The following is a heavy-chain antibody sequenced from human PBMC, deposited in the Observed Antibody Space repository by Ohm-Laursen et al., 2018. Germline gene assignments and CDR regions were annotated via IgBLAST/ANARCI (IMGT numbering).Heavy chain of an antibody. D-gene: IGHD3-3*01. J-gene: IGHJ4*02. CDR1: GFTFSSYS. CDR2: ISSSSSTI. CDR3: AREDNYDFWSGESRSVDY. V-gene: IGHV3-48*01. Sequence: SLRLSCAASGFTFSSYSMNWVRQAPGKGLEWVSYISSSSSTIYYADSVKGRFTISRDNAKNSLYLQMNSLRAEDTAVYYCAREDNYDFWSGESRSVDYWGQGTLVTVSS.